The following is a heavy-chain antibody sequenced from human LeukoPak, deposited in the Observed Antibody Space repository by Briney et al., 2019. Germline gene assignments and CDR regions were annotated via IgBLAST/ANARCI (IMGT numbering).Heavy chain of an antibody. Sequence: PSETLSLTCTVSGGSISSSSYYWGWIRQPPGKGLEWIGSIYYSGSTYYNPSLKSRVTISVDTSKNQFSLKLNFVTAADTAVYYCARKGRGPYGSVNGYFDYWGQGTLATVSS. CDR1: GGSISSSSYY. CDR3: ARKGRGPYGSVNGYFDY. V-gene: IGHV4-39*01. D-gene: IGHD3-10*01. CDR2: IYYSGST. J-gene: IGHJ4*02.